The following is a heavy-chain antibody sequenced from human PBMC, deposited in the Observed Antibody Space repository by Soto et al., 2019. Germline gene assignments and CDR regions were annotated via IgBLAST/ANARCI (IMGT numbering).Heavy chain of an antibody. CDR3: ARETLSYGSALDV. J-gene: IGHJ6*01. D-gene: IGHD3-16*01. Sequence: GGSLRLSCAASGFRFDDYNIHWVRQAPGKGLEWVSLITWNGGNSYYADSVKGRFTISRDGTTESVSLQMTSLKREDTGLYFCARETLSYGSALDVWGEGATVTVSS. CDR1: GFRFDDYN. CDR2: ITWNGGNS. V-gene: IGHV3-43*01.